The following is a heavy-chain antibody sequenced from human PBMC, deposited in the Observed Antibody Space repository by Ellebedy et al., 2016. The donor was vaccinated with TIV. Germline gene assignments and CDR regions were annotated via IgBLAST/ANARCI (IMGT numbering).Heavy chain of an antibody. D-gene: IGHD2-2*01. CDR3: ARSLFVVVPAAMPYYYYGMDV. CDR2: IYPGDSDT. V-gene: IGHV5-51*01. J-gene: IGHJ6*02. Sequence: GESLKISXKGSGYSFTSYWIGWVRQMPGKGLEWMGIIYPGDSDTRYSPSFQGQVTISADKSISTAYLQWSSLKASDTAMYYCARSLFVVVPAAMPYYYYGMDVWGQGTTVTVSS. CDR1: GYSFTSYW.